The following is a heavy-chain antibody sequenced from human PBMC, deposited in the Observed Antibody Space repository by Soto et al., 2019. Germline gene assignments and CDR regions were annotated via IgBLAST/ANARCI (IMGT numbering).Heavy chain of an antibody. V-gene: IGHV3-30-3*01. CDR3: ARGDSSGYGMDV. Sequence: PGGSLRLSCEASGLNFTKHPMIWVRQAPGKGLEWVAVISYDGSNKYYADSVKGRFTISRDNSKNTLYLQMNSLRAEDTAVYYCARGDSSGYGMDVWGQGTTVTVSS. J-gene: IGHJ6*02. CDR1: GLNFTKHP. D-gene: IGHD6-19*01. CDR2: ISYDGSNK.